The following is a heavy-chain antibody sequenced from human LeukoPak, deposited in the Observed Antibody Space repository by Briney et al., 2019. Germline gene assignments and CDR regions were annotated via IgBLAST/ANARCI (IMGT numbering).Heavy chain of an antibody. D-gene: IGHD6-13*01. CDR2: IRNDRINK. J-gene: IGHJ4*02. CDR3: AKDPNRGIAAAGAFDY. Sequence: PGGSLRLSXAASGFTFSSYGINWVRQAPGKGLEWVAFIRNDRINKYYADSVKGRVTMSRDNSKNTLYLQMNSLRADDMAVYYCAKDPNRGIAAAGAFDYWGQGTLVTVSS. CDR1: GFTFSSYG. V-gene: IGHV3-30*02.